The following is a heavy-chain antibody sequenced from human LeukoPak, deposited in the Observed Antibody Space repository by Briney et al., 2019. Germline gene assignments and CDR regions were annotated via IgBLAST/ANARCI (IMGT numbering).Heavy chain of an antibody. D-gene: IGHD3-9*01. J-gene: IGHJ4*02. CDR3: ARGVSAYYDILTGYSHFDY. CDR1: GFTFSSYD. Sequence: GGSLRLSCAASGFTFSSYDMHWVRQATGKGLEWVSAIGTAGDTYYPGSVKGRFTISRENAKNSLYLQMNSLRAGDTAVYYCARGVSAYYDILTGYSHFDYWGQGTLVTVSS. V-gene: IGHV3-13*01. CDR2: IGTAGDT.